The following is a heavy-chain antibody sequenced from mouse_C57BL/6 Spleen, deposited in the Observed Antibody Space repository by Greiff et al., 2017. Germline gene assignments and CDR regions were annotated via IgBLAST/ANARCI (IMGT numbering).Heavy chain of an antibody. V-gene: IGHV1-54*01. Sequence: QVQLQQSGAELVRPGTSVKVSCKASGYAFTNYLIEWVKQRPGQGLEWIGVINPGSGGTNYNGKFKGKATLTADKSSSTAYMQLSSLTSEDSAVYFCARWGYGNYWFDYWGQGTTLTVSS. CDR1: GYAFTNYL. J-gene: IGHJ2*01. D-gene: IGHD2-10*02. CDR2: INPGSGGT. CDR3: ARWGYGNYWFDY.